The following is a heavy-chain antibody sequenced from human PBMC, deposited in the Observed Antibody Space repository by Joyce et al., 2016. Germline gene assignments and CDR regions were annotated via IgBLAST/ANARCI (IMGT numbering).Heavy chain of an antibody. CDR3: AKILTATYSSGWFLDY. Sequence: QVQLVESGGGVVQPGRSLRLSCAASGLTLRNYGVHWVRQAPGKGLEWVAFISYDGIYKYYADSVKGRFTISRDNSKNTVCLEMNSLRTEDTAVYYCAKILTATYSSGWFLDYWGQGTLVTVSS. CDR2: ISYDGIYK. V-gene: IGHV3-30*18. D-gene: IGHD6-25*01. CDR1: GLTLRNYG. J-gene: IGHJ4*02.